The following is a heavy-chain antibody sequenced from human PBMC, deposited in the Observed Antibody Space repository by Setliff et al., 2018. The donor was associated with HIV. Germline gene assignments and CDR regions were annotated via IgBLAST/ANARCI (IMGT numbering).Heavy chain of an antibody. D-gene: IGHD2-2*01. J-gene: IGHJ4*02. Sequence: PGGSLRLSCAAFEFTFSNYWMGWVRQASGKGLEWVAFIHYDGNNKLYSDSVKGRFTISRDKSTNTLYLQMNSLRLEDTAVYYCAKEGTSGWVLIDYWGQGTLVTVSS. V-gene: IGHV3-30*02. CDR1: EFTFSNYW. CDR3: AKEGTSGWVLIDY. CDR2: IHYDGNNK.